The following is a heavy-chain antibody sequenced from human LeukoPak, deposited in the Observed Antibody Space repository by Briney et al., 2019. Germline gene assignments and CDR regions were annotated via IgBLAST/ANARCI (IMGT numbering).Heavy chain of an antibody. CDR2: IKQDGSEK. V-gene: IGHV3-7*01. Sequence: GSLRLSCAASGFTFISYWMTWVRQAPGKGPEWVAHIKQDGSEKYYVDSVKGRFTISRDNGKNSVYLQMSSLRAEGMAVYYCARVHCTSTSCWGALYSDYWGQGTLVTVSS. J-gene: IGHJ4*02. CDR1: GFTFISYW. CDR3: ARVHCTSTSCWGALYSDY. D-gene: IGHD2-2*01.